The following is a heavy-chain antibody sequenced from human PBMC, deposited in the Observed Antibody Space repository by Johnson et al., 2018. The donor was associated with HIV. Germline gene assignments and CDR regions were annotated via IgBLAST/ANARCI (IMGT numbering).Heavy chain of an antibody. J-gene: IGHJ3*02. CDR3: ARGSSYYYDSSGSDAFDI. CDR1: GLTFSSYA. V-gene: IGHV3-66*01. Sequence: VQLVESGGGVVQPGRSLRLSCAASGLTFSSYALHWVRQAPGKGLECVSVIYSGDNTYYADSVKGRFTISRDNSKSTLYLQMHSLRAGDTAVYYCARGSSYYYDSSGSDAFDIWGQGTIVTVSS. D-gene: IGHD3-22*01. CDR2: IYSGDNT.